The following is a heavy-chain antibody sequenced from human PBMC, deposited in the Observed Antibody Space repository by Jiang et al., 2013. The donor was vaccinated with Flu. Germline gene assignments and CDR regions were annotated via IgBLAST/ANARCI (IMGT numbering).Heavy chain of an antibody. D-gene: IGHD6-6*01. CDR2: IDWDDDK. CDR3: ARIRESSSPYYYGMDV. CDR1: GFSLRTSGMS. V-gene: IGHV2-70*01. J-gene: IGHJ6*02. Sequence: PTQTLTLTCTFSGFSLRTSGMSVSWIRQPPGKALEWLALIDWDDDKYYSTSLKTRLTISKDTSKNQVVLTMTNMDPVDTATYYCARIRESSSPYYYGMDVWGQGTTVTVSS.